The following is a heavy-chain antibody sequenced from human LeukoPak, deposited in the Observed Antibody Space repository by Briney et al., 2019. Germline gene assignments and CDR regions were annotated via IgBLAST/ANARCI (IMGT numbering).Heavy chain of an antibody. J-gene: IGHJ6*02. Sequence: GASVKVSCKASGGTFSSYAISWVRQAPGQGLEWMGGIIPIFGTANYAQKFQGRVTITADESTSTAYMELSSLRSEDTAVYYCARFFPSVTTSDSSVTSLYYGMDVWGQGTTVTVSS. D-gene: IGHD4-17*01. CDR2: IIPIFGTA. V-gene: IGHV1-69*01. CDR1: GGTFSSYA. CDR3: ARFFPSVTTSDSSVTSLYYGMDV.